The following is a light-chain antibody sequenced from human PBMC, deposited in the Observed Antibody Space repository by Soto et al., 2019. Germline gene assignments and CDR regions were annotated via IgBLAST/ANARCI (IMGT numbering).Light chain of an antibody. V-gene: IGKV3-11*01. Sequence: EIVMTQSPATLSVSPGERATLSCRASQSVSSNLAWYQQKPGQAPRLLICAASNRATGVPARFSGSGSGTDFTLTISSLEPEDFAVYYCQQRSNWPGTFGQGTKVDI. CDR2: AAS. J-gene: IGKJ1*01. CDR3: QQRSNWPGT. CDR1: QSVSSN.